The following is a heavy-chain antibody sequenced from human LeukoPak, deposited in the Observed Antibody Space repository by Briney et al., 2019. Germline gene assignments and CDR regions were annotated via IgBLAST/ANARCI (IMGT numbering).Heavy chain of an antibody. J-gene: IGHJ5*01. CDR2: IKQDGSVK. CDR3: TRDPRHFDS. D-gene: IGHD6-6*01. CDR1: GFIFSGYW. Sequence: PGGSLRLSCAASGFIFSGYWMTWVRQAPGKGLEWVANIKQDGSVKYYMDSVKGRFTISRDNAKNSLYLQMSSLRVEDTAVYYCTRDPRHFDSCGQGTLVTVSS. V-gene: IGHV3-7*01.